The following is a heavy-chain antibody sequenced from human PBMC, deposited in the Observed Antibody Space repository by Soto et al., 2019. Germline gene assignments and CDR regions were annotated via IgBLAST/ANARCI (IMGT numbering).Heavy chain of an antibody. CDR2: INPNSGGT. CDR1: GYTFTGYY. CDR3: AVLWFGGDAFDI. J-gene: IGHJ3*02. V-gene: IGHV1-2*04. D-gene: IGHD3-10*01. Sequence: ASVKVSCKASGYTFTGYYMHWVRQAPGQGLEWMGWINPNSGGTNYAQKFQGWVTMPRDTSISTAYMELSRLRSDDTAVYYCAVLWFGGDAFDIWGQGTMVTVSS.